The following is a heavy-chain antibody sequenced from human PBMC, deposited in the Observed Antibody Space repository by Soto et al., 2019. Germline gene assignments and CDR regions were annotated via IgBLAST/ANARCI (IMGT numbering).Heavy chain of an antibody. CDR2: ISWNSGTM. CDR1: GFSFDEYA. V-gene: IGHV3-9*01. D-gene: IGHD2-2*01. Sequence: EVQLVESGGGLVQPGRSERLSCADSGFSFDEYAMHWVRQAPGKGLEWVSGISWNSGTMGYGDSVRGRFTISRDNAKNSRYLQMNSLRAEDTALYYCAKGFCSSARFLTYSYMDVWGKGTTVTVSS. CDR3: AKGFCSSARFLTYSYMDV. J-gene: IGHJ6*03.